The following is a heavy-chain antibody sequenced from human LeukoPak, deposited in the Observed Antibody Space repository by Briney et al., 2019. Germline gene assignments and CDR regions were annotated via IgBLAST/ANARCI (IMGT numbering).Heavy chain of an antibody. CDR1: GFSFSSSS. CDR3: ASVSGSY. CDR2: LSSSSSNI. Sequence: TGGSLRLSCAASGFSFSSSSMNWVRQAPGKGLEWVSYLSSSSSNIYYAASVKGRFTISRDNAKNSLYLQMNSLRDEDTAVYYCASVSGSYWGQGTLVTVSS. J-gene: IGHJ4*02. V-gene: IGHV3-48*02. D-gene: IGHD3-16*01.